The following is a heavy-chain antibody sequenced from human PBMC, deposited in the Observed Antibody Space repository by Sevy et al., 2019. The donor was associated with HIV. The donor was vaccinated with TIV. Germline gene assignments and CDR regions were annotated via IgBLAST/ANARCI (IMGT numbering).Heavy chain of an antibody. V-gene: IGHV3-23*01. CDR1: GFTFSSYA. J-gene: IGHJ4*02. CDR2: ISGSGGST. D-gene: IGHD5-18*01. CDR3: AKDIRRAWDYDGYPDY. Sequence: GGSLRLSCAASGFTFSSYAMSWVRQAPGKGLEWVSAISGSGGSTYYADSVKGRFTISRDNSKNTLYLQMNSLRAEDTAVYYCAKDIRRAWDYDGYPDYWGQGTLVTVSS.